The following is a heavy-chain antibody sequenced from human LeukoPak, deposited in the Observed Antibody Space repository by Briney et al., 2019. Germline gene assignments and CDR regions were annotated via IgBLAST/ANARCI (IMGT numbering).Heavy chain of an antibody. Sequence: GGSLRLFCAASGFTFNNYEMNWVRQAPGKGLVWVSYISSSGSNIYYADSVKGRFTISRDNAKNSLYLQMNSLRAEDTAVYYCARHSFGDYEFWFDYWGQGTLVTVSS. CDR3: ARHSFGDYEFWFDY. J-gene: IGHJ4*02. CDR1: GFTFNNYE. D-gene: IGHD4-17*01. V-gene: IGHV3-48*03. CDR2: ISSSGSNI.